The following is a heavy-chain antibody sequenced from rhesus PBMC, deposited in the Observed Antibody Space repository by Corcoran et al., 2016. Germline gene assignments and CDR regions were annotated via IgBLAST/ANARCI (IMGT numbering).Heavy chain of an antibody. CDR2: IYGGRGST. D-gene: IGHD6-13*01. CDR3: ARVRIAAGLYFDY. V-gene: IGHV4-127*01. Sequence: QVQLQESGPGLVKPSETLSLTCAVSGYSISRGYGWGWIRQPPGKGLEWIGQIYGGRGSTYYNPSFKSRVTVSKDTSKNQFSLKLSSVTAADTAVYYCARVRIAAGLYFDYWGQGVLVTVSS. J-gene: IGHJ4*01. CDR1: GYSISRGYG.